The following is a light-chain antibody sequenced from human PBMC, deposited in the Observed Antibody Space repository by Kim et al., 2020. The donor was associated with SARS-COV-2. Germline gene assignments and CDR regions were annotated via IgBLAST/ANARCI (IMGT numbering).Light chain of an antibody. CDR1: SLRSYY. J-gene: IGLJ2*01. V-gene: IGLV3-19*01. CDR2: GKD. Sequence: SYELTQDPAVSVALGQTVRITCQGDSLRSYYATWYQQKSGQAPVLVFYGKDKRPSGIPDRFSGSASGNTASLTIIGAQAADEADYYCASRDSRGRVVFGGGTQLTVL. CDR3: ASRDSRGRVV.